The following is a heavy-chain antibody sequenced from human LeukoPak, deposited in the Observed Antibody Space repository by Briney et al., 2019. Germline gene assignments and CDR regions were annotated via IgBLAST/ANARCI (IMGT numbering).Heavy chain of an antibody. CDR2: ISGSGGST. V-gene: IGHV3-23*01. D-gene: IGHD4-17*01. Sequence: GGSLRLSCAASGFTFSRYGMSWVRQAPGKGLEWVSAISGSGGSTYYADSVEGRFTISRDNAKNSLYLQMNSLRAEDTALYYCARVDSGGDYDYWGQGTLVTVSS. CDR1: GFTFSRYG. J-gene: IGHJ4*02. CDR3: ARVDSGGDYDY.